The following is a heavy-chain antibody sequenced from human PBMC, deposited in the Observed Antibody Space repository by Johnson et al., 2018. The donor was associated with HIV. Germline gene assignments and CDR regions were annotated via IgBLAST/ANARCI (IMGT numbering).Heavy chain of an antibody. CDR2: ISSSGSTI. V-gene: IGHV3-11*04. CDR1: GFSFSNYY. CDR3: ARDRALEDAFDL. J-gene: IGHJ3*01. D-gene: IGHD1-26*01. Sequence: VQLVESGGGLVTPGRSLRLSCPPSGFSFSNYYMCWIRQAPGEGLNWISYISSSGSTIYYADSVKGRFTISRDNANNSLYLQMNSLRAEDTAIYYCARDRALEDAFDLWGQGTMVTVSS.